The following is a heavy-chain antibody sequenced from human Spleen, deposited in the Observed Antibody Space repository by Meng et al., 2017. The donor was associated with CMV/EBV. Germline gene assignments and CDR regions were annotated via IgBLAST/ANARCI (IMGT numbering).Heavy chain of an antibody. CDR2: IGGSGGTT. V-gene: IGHV3-23*01. CDR1: GFSFSNYA. J-gene: IGHJ4*02. D-gene: IGHD2-21*01. Sequence: GESLKISCAASGFSFSNYAMNWVRQSPGRRLEWVSGIGGSGGTTYYAGSVKGRFTISRDDSKNTPYLQMNSLRAGDTAIYFCAKAPLKEFYCGGDCFFFDSWGQGTLVTVSS. CDR3: AKAPLKEFYCGGDCFFFDS.